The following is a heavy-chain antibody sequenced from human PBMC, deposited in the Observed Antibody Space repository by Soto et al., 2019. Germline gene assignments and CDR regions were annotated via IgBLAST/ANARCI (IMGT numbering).Heavy chain of an antibody. D-gene: IGHD2-2*01. V-gene: IGHV3-23*01. J-gene: IGHJ6*02. Sequence: GGSLRLSCGASGFTFSSYAMIWVRRAPGKGLEWVSAISGSGGSTYYADSVKGRFTISRDNSKNALYLQMNSLRAEDTAVYYCAKDSSVAVPYYGMDVWGQGTTVTVSS. CDR2: ISGSGGST. CDR1: GFTFSSYA. CDR3: AKDSSVAVPYYGMDV.